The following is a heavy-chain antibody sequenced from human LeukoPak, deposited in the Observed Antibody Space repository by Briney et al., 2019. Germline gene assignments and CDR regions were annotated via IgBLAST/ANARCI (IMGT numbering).Heavy chain of an antibody. D-gene: IGHD3-10*01. Sequence: EGSLRLSCAASGLTFSDYWMSWVRQAPGKGLEWVANIKGDGSEKYYVDSVKGRFTISRDNGKNSLYLQMNSLRAEDTAVYYCARDRRGVSVIWGQGTLVTVSS. CDR3: ARDRRGVSVI. V-gene: IGHV3-7*01. CDR1: GLTFSDYW. J-gene: IGHJ4*02. CDR2: IKGDGSEK.